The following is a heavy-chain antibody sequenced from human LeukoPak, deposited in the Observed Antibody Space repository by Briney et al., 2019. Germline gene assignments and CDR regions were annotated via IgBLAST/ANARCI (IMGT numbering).Heavy chain of an antibody. CDR3: ASVLPWTYYFDY. J-gene: IGHJ4*02. V-gene: IGHV4-39*01. CDR2: IYYSGST. Sequence: PSETLSLTCTVSGGSISSSSYYWGWIRQPPGKGLEWIGSIYYSGSTYYNPSLKSRVTISVDTSKNQFSLKLSSVTAADTAVYYCASVLPWTYYFDYWGQGTLVTVSS. D-gene: IGHD3-10*01. CDR1: GGSISSSSYY.